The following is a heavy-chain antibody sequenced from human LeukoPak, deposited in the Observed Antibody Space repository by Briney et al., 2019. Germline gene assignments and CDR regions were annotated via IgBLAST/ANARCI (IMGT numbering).Heavy chain of an antibody. D-gene: IGHD1-1*01. V-gene: IGHV3-53*05. Sequence: GGSLRLSCAASGFTVSRNYMSWVRQAPGKGLEWVSVIYSADSAYYADSVRGRFTISRDNSKNTLYLQMNSLRAEDTAVYYCAKVAGTTEDYWGQGTLVTVSS. CDR1: GFTVSRNY. J-gene: IGHJ4*02. CDR3: AKVAGTTEDY. CDR2: IYSADSA.